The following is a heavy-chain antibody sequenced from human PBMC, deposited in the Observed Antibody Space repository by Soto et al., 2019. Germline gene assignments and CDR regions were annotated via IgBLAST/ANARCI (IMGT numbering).Heavy chain of an antibody. CDR1: GFTFDDYA. CDR3: VRDYGGDYYYYGMDA. CDR2: ISWNSDRI. V-gene: IGHV3-9*01. Sequence: LRLSCAASGFTFDDYAMHWVRQAPGKGLEWVSGISWNSDRIGYADSVKGRFTISRDNAKNSLHLQMNSLRGEDTALYYCVRDYGGDYYYYGMDAWGQGTTVTVSS. D-gene: IGHD4-17*01. J-gene: IGHJ6*02.